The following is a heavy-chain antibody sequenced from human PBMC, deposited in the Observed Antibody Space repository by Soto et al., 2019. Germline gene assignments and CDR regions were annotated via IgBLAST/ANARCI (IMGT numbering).Heavy chain of an antibody. D-gene: IGHD3-3*01. CDR3: TRETMTIRLYFDY. CDR2: ISYDGSNE. J-gene: IGHJ4*02. CDR1: GFTFSSYA. Sequence: GSLRLYCAASGFTFSSYAMHWVRQAPGKGLEWVAVISYDGSNEYYADSVKGRFTISRDNSKNTLYLQVNSLRAEDTAMYYCTRETMTIRLYFDYWGQGALVTVSS. V-gene: IGHV3-30-3*01.